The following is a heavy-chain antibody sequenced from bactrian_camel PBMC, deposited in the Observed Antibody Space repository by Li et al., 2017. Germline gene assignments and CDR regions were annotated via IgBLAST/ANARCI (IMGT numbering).Heavy chain of an antibody. CDR1: RGTYNRYC. Sequence: HVQLVESGGDSVQAGGSLRLRCAASRGTYNRYCLGWFRLAPGKEREGVAGIDTDGRRSYADSVKGRFTISQDSAKITLYLQMTSLKPDDTAMYYCAAVDSYYFTPRCRQRDYNYWGRGTQVTVS. V-gene: IGHV3S57*01. CDR3: AAVDSYYFTPRCRQRDYNY. D-gene: IGHD2*01. J-gene: IGHJ4*01. CDR2: IDTDGRR.